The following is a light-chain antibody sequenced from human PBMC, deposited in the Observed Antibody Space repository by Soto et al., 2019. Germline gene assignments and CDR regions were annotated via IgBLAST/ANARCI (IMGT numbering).Light chain of an antibody. V-gene: IGKV3-11*01. CDR1: QSVSSY. Sequence: EIVLTQSPAILSMSPGERATLSCRASQSVSSYFAWYQQKPGQAPRLLIYDASNRATGVPARFSGSGYGTDFTLTISSLEPEDFAVYSCQQRRYWPVTFGQGTKVEIK. CDR3: QQRRYWPVT. J-gene: IGKJ1*01. CDR2: DAS.